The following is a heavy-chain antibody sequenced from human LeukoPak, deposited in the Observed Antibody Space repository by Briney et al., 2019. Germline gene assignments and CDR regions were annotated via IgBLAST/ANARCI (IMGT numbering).Heavy chain of an antibody. CDR3: ARDIVYYDFWSGYWARGFFDY. J-gene: IGHJ4*02. V-gene: IGHV1-18*01. D-gene: IGHD3-3*01. Sequence: ASVKVSCKASGYTFTSYGISWVRQAPGQGLEWMGWISAYNGNTNYAQKLQGGVTMTTDTSTSTAYMELRSLRSDDTAVYYCARDIVYYDFWSGYWARGFFDYWGQGTLVTVSS. CDR2: ISAYNGNT. CDR1: GYTFTSYG.